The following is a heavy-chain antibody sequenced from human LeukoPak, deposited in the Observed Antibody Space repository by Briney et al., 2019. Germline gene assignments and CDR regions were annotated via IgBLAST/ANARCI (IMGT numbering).Heavy chain of an antibody. CDR2: ISYDGSNK. CDR1: GFTFSSFG. V-gene: IGHV3-30*05. D-gene: IGHD3-22*01. CDR3: ARDRYDSSGYWVDY. J-gene: IGHJ4*02. Sequence: PGGSLRLSCTASGFTFSSFGMHWVRQAPGKGLEWVAVISYDGSNKYYADSVKGRFTISRDNSKNTLYLQMNSLRAEDTAVYYCARDRYDSSGYWVDYWGQGTLVTVSS.